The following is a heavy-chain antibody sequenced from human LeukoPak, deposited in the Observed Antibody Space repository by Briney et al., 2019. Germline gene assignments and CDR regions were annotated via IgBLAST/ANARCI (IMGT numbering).Heavy chain of an antibody. Sequence: GGSLRLSCAASGFTVSSSYMNWVRQAPGKGLEWVSLIYGGGSTYYADSVKGRFTISRDNSKNTLYLQMNSLRAKDTAVYYCARRGDGGRSFDYWGQGTLVTVSS. D-gene: IGHD4-23*01. CDR2: IYGGGST. J-gene: IGHJ4*02. CDR1: GFTVSSSY. CDR3: ARRGDGGRSFDY. V-gene: IGHV3-53*01.